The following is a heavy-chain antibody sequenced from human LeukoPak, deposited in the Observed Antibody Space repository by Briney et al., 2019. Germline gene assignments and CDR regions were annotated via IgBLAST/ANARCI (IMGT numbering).Heavy chain of an antibody. CDR1: GFTFSSYW. V-gene: IGHV3-15*01. D-gene: IGHD4-17*01. Sequence: PGGSLRLSCAASGFTFSSYWMSWVRHAPGKGLEWIGRIKSNPDGGTTESAAPVKGRFTISRDDSKNTLYLQMNSLKPEDTGVYYCTTIRYGDYPGSWGQGTLVTVSS. CDR2: IKSNPDGGTT. J-gene: IGHJ5*02. CDR3: TTIRYGDYPGS.